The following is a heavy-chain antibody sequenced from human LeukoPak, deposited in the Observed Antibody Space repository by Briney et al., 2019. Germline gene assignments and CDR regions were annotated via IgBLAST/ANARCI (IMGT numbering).Heavy chain of an antibody. D-gene: IGHD6-13*01. CDR3: AKDGGYSSSGGPYNWFDP. V-gene: IGHV3-23*01. CDR1: GFTFSSYA. Sequence: PGGSLRLSCAASGFTFSSYAMSWVRQAPGKGLEWVSAISGSGGSTYYADSVKGRFTISRDNSKNTLYLQMNSLRAEDTAVYYCAKDGGYSSSGGPYNWFDPWGQGTLVTVSS. J-gene: IGHJ5*02. CDR2: ISGSGGST.